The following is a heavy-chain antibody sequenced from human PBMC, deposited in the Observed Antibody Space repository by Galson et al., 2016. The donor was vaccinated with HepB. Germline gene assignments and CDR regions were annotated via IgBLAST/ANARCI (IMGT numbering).Heavy chain of an antibody. V-gene: IGHV3-30-3*01. J-gene: IGHJ6*04. CDR2: ISYDGTRK. D-gene: IGHD2-8*02. CDR3: ARAQKYSCTDFYFAMDV. Sequence: SLRLSCAASGFIFSQFAVHWVRQAPGKWLEWVAVISYDGTRKYYTDSVKGRFTVSSEDSKNTLYLQMNTLRPEDAAVYYCARAQKYSCTDFYFAMDVWGKGATVTVSS. CDR1: GFIFSQFA.